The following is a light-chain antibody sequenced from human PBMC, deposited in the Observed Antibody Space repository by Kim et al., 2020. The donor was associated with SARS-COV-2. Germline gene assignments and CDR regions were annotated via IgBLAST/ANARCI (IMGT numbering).Light chain of an antibody. Sequence: DIQMTQSPSSLSASVGDRVTMTCRSSQKIAGFVSWYQAKPGKAPRLLIFTASTLQAGVPSRFTGSGSGADFTLTISSLQAEDCSIYYCQQTYDPPLTFGGGTKLEI. V-gene: IGKV1-39*01. CDR1: QKIAGF. CDR2: TAS. J-gene: IGKJ4*01. CDR3: QQTYDPPLT.